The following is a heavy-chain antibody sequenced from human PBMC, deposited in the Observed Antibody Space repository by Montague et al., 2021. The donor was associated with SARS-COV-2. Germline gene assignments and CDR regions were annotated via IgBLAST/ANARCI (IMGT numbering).Heavy chain of an antibody. V-gene: IGHV4-39*01. CDR3: ESHPLGYCSSTSCYVG. CDR1: GGSISSSSYY. CDR2: IYYSGST. Sequence: SETLSLTCTVSGGSISSSSYYWGWIRQPPGKGLEWIGSIYYSGSTYYNPSLKSRVTISVDTSKNQFSLTLSSVTAADTAVYFCESHPLGYCSSTSCYVGWGQGTLVTVSS. J-gene: IGHJ4*02. D-gene: IGHD2-2*01.